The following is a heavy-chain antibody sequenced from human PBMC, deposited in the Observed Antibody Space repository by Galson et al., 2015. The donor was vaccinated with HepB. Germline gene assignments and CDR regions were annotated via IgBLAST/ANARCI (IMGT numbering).Heavy chain of an antibody. Sequence: SLRLSCAASGFTFSSYSMNWVRQAPGKGLEWVSSISSSSSYIYYADSVKGRFTIPRDNAKNSLYLQMNSLRAEDTAVYYCARSPESIAAAGTWGDAFDIWGQGTMVTVSS. V-gene: IGHV3-21*01. D-gene: IGHD6-13*01. CDR1: GFTFSSYS. CDR2: ISSSSSYI. J-gene: IGHJ3*02. CDR3: ARSPESIAAAGTWGDAFDI.